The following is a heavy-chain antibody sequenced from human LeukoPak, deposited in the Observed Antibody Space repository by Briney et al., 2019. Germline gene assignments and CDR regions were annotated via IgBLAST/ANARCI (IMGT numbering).Heavy chain of an antibody. J-gene: IGHJ4*02. D-gene: IGHD6-19*01. CDR1: GFTFSSYG. CDR2: IWYDGSNK. V-gene: IGHV3-33*01. Sequence: GGSLRLSCAASGFTFSSYGMHWVRQAPGKGLEWVAVIWYDGSNKYYADSVKGRFTISRDNSNNTLYLQMNSLRAEDTAVYYCARGCGSGWGKDYWGRGTLVTVSS. CDR3: ARGCGSGWGKDY.